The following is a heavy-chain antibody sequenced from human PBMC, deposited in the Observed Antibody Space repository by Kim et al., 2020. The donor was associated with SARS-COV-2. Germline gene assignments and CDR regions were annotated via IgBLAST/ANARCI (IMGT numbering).Heavy chain of an antibody. CDR1: GFTFSGYA. J-gene: IGHJ4*02. CDR2: ISGSGSNT. Sequence: GGSLRLSCAASGFTFSGYAMNWVRQAPGKGLEWVSAISGSGSNTNYADSVKGRFTISRDNSKNMLYLQMNSLRAEDTAVYYCAAKYCFDYWGQGTLVTVS. V-gene: IGHV3-23*01. CDR3: AAKYCFDY.